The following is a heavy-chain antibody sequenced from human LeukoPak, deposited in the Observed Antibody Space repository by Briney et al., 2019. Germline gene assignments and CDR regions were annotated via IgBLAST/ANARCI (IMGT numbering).Heavy chain of an antibody. Sequence: SVKVSCKASGGTFSSYAISWVRQAPGQGLEWMGRIIPIFGIANYAQKFQGRVRITADKSTSPADMELSSLKSEETAVYYCARSETELYYFDYWGQGTLVTVSS. V-gene: IGHV1-69*04. CDR2: IIPIFGIA. J-gene: IGHJ4*02. CDR1: GGTFSSYA. D-gene: IGHD3-10*01. CDR3: ARSETELYYFDY.